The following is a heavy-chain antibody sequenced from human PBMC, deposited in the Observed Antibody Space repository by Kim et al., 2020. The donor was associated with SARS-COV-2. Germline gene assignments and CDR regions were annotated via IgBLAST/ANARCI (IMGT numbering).Heavy chain of an antibody. CDR1: GFTFSDYY. Sequence: GGSLRLSCAASGFTFSDYYMSWVRQAPGKGLEWVSYISNSAITIYYAESVKGRFTISRDNAKNSLYLQMNSLRAEDTAVYYCARQGGYYYDSRDAFDIWGQGTIVSVPS. D-gene: IGHD3-22*01. J-gene: IGHJ3*02. CDR2: ISNSAITI. CDR3: ARQGGYYYDSRDAFDI. V-gene: IGHV3-11*01.